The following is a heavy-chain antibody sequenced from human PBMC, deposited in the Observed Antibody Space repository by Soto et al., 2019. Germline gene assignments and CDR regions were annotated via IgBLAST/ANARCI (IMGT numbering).Heavy chain of an antibody. V-gene: IGHV3-53*04. CDR1: GFSVSSNY. Sequence: EVQLVESGGRLVQSGGSLRLSCAASGFSVSSNYMSWVRQAPGKGLEWVSIVYNGGNADYADSVRGRFTISRHSSENTLYLEMSSLRGEDTAVYYCAREMGRSDWVDIWGRGTLVTVSS. CDR3: AREMGRSDWVDI. CDR2: VYNGGNA. D-gene: IGHD2-15*01. J-gene: IGHJ2*01.